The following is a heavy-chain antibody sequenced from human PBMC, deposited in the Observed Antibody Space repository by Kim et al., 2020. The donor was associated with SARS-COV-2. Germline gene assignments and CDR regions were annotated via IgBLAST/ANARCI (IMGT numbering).Heavy chain of an antibody. V-gene: IGHV1-58*01. CDR2: IVVGSGNT. Sequence: SVKVSCKASGFTFTSSAVQWVRQARGQRLEWIGWIVVGSGNTNYAQKFQERVTITRDMSTSTAYMELSSLRSEDTAVYYCAADVDTAMVTRIDYWGQGTLVTVSS. CDR1: GFTFTSSA. CDR3: AADVDTAMVTRIDY. D-gene: IGHD5-18*01. J-gene: IGHJ4*02.